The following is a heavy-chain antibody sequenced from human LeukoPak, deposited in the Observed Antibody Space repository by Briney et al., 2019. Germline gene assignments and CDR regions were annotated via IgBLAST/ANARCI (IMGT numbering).Heavy chain of an antibody. CDR2: IRSKAYGGTT. CDR1: GFTFGDYA. CDR3: TRENGIYCGGDCPLDY. D-gene: IGHD2-21*01. J-gene: IGHJ4*01. Sequence: GGSLRLSCTASGFTFGDYAVSWVRQAPGKGLEWVGFIRSKAYGGTTEYAASVKGRFTISRDDSKSIAYLQMNSLKTEATAVYYCTRENGIYCGGDCPLDYWGHAALGLVSS. V-gene: IGHV3-49*04.